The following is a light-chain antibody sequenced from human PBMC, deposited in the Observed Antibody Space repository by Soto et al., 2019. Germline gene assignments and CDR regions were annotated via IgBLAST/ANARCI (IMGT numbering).Light chain of an antibody. J-gene: IGKJ1*01. Sequence: DIQMTQSPSTLSASVGDRVTITCRASQSINNYLAWYQQKPGKTPKVLIYKASSLESGIPSRFSGSGSGTEFTLTIGSLQPDDFATYFCLQYNTYSPFTFGQGTKVEIK. CDR3: LQYNTYSPFT. V-gene: IGKV1-5*03. CDR1: QSINNY. CDR2: KAS.